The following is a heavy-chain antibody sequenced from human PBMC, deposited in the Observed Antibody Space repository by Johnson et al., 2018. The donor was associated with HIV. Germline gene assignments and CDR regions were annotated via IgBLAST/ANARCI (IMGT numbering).Heavy chain of an antibody. CDR1: GFTFGDYG. J-gene: IGHJ3*02. V-gene: IGHV3-20*04. CDR2: INWNGGST. D-gene: IGHD3-16*01. Sequence: VQLVESGGGVVQPGESLRLSCAASGFTFGDYGMSWVRQPPGKGLEWVSGINWNGGSTGYADSVKGRFTISRDNSKNTLYLQMNSLRGEDTAIYYCARGWGGQQPIWGQGTMVTVSS. CDR3: ARGWGGQQPI.